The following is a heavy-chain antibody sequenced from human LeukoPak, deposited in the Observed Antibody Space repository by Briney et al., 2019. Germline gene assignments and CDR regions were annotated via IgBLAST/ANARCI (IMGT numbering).Heavy chain of an antibody. D-gene: IGHD3-22*01. Sequence: GGSLRLSCAASRFTFSRYAMSWVRQAPGKGLEWVSGISGSGDSTYYADSVKGRFTIYRDISKNTLYLQMNSLRAEDTAVDYCAKDWGYDSSGYSDYWGQGTLVTVSS. V-gene: IGHV3-23*01. CDR2: ISGSGDST. CDR1: RFTFSRYA. CDR3: AKDWGYDSSGYSDY. J-gene: IGHJ4*02.